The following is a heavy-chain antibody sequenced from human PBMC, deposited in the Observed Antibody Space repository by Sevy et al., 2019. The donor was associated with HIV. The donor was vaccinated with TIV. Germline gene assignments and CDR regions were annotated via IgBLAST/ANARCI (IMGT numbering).Heavy chain of an antibody. CDR3: AEDPLWNGRTYGAGGWGDY. J-gene: IGHJ4*02. V-gene: IGHV1-24*01. D-gene: IGHD3-10*01. Sequence: ASVKVSCKVSGYTLTELSMHWVRQAPGKGLAWMGGFDPEDGETIYAQKFQGRVTMTEDTSRDTAYMEFTNLRSEETAVESGAEDPLWNGRTYGAGGWGDYWGQGTLVTVSS. CDR2: FDPEDGET. CDR1: GYTLTELS.